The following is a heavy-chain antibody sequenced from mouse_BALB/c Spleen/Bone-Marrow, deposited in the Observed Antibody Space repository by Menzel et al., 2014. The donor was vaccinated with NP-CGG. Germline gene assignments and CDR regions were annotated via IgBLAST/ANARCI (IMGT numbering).Heavy chain of an antibody. V-gene: IGHV1-18*01. CDR3: ARSGDYDDWYFDV. Sequence: EVQLVESGPELVKPGASVKISCKTSGYTFTEYNMHWVKRSHGKSLEWIGGINPYIGGTNYNQKFKGKATLTVDKSSSTVYMDLRSLTSDDSAVYYCARSGDYDDWYFDVWGAGTTVTVSS. CDR1: GYTFTEYN. D-gene: IGHD2-4*01. CDR2: INPYIGGT. J-gene: IGHJ1*01.